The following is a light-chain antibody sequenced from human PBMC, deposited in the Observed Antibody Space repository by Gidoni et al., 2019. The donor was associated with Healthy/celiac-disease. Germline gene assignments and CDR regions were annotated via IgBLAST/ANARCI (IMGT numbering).Light chain of an antibody. CDR1: QSISSY. J-gene: IGKJ1*01. CDR3: QQSYRTPLT. CDR2: AAS. Sequence: DIQMTQSPSSLSASVGDRVTITCRASQSISSYLNWYQQKPGKAPKLLIYAASSVQSGVPSRFSGSGSGTDFTLTISSLQPEDFATYYCQQSYRTPLTFGQGTKVEIK. V-gene: IGKV1-39*01.